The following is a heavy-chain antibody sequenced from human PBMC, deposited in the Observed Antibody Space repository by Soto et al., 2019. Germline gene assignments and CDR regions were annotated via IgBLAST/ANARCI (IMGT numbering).Heavy chain of an antibody. CDR3: AKDLEGSGYDSGSDY. J-gene: IGHJ4*02. V-gene: IGHV3-23*01. D-gene: IGHD5-12*01. Sequence: EVKLLESGGGLVQPGESLRLACAASGFSFSNYAMSWVRQAPGKGLEWVSSISGSGGSTYYADSVKGRFTISRVNSKNTLYLQMNSLRAEDTAVYYCAKDLEGSGYDSGSDYWGQGTLVTVSS. CDR1: GFSFSNYA. CDR2: ISGSGGST.